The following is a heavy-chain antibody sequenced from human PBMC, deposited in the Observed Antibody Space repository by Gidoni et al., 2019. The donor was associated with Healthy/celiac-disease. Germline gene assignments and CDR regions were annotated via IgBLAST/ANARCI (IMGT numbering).Heavy chain of an antibody. CDR2: IYYSGRT. CDR3: ARHNGYSSGRHGVGF. D-gene: IGHD6-19*01. CDR1: GGSISSSSYY. V-gene: IGHV4-39*01. Sequence: QLQLQESGPGLVKPSETLSLTCTVSGGSISSSSYYWGWIRQPPGKGLEWIGSIYYSGRTYYNPSLTSRVTISVDTSKNPFSLKLSSVTAADTAVYYCARHNGYSSGRHGVGFWGQGTLVTVSS. J-gene: IGHJ4*02.